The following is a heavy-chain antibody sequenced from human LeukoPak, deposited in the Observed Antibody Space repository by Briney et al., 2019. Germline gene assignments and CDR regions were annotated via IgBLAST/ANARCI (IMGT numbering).Heavy chain of an antibody. J-gene: IGHJ4*02. Sequence: PGRSLGLSCAASGFTFSSYGMHWVRQAPGKGLEWVAVIWYDGSNKYYADSVKGRFTISRDNSKNTLYLQMNSLRAEDTAVYYCARETIYSYGYGNDFDYWGQGTLVTVSS. D-gene: IGHD5-18*01. CDR2: IWYDGSNK. V-gene: IGHV3-33*01. CDR3: ARETIYSYGYGNDFDY. CDR1: GFTFSSYG.